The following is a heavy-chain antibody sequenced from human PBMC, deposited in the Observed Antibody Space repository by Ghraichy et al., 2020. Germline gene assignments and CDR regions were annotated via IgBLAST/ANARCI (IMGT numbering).Heavy chain of an antibody. Sequence: GGSLRLSCAASGFTVSSNYMSWVRQAPGKGLEWVSVIYSGGSTYYADSVKGRFTISRDNSKNTLYLQMNSLRAEDTAVYYCARVGIVVVPTQYYFDYWGQGTLVTVSS. J-gene: IGHJ4*02. CDR1: GFTVSSNY. CDR2: IYSGGST. CDR3: ARVGIVVVPTQYYFDY. V-gene: IGHV3-66*01. D-gene: IGHD2-2*01.